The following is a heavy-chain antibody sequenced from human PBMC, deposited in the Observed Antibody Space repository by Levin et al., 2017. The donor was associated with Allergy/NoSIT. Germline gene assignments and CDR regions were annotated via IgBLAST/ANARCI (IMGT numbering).Heavy chain of an antibody. Sequence: GESLKISCAASGFTFSSYSMNWVRQAPGKGLEWVSSISSSSSFIYYADSVKGRFTISRDNAKNSLYLQMNSLRAEDTAVYYCARNHYYGDRGQNDYWGQGTLVTVSS. J-gene: IGHJ4*02. CDR3: ARNHYYGDRGQNDY. V-gene: IGHV3-21*01. D-gene: IGHD4-17*01. CDR1: GFTFSSYS. CDR2: ISSSSSFI.